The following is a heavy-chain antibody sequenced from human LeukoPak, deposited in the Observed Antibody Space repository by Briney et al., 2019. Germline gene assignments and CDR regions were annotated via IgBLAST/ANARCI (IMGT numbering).Heavy chain of an antibody. J-gene: IGHJ4*02. CDR1: GYTFTGYY. V-gene: IGHV1-2*02. D-gene: IGHD4-17*01. CDR2: INPNSGGT. Sequence: GASVKVSCKASGYTFTGYYMHWVRQAPGQGLEWMGWINPNSGGTNYAQKFQGRVTMTRDTSISTAYTELSRLRSDDTAVYYCARDSYGDYPYYLDYWGQRTLVTVSS. CDR3: ARDSYGDYPYYLDY.